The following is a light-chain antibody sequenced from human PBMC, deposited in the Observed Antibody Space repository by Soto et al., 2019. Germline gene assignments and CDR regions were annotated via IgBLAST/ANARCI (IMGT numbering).Light chain of an antibody. V-gene: IGLV6-57*04. CDR2: EDD. CDR1: SGSIGSNS. Sequence: NFMLTQPHSVSESPGKTVTISCTRSSGSIGSNSVQWYQQRAGSAPTTVIYEDDQRPSGVPNRFAGSIDRSSNSASLTISGLQTEDEADYYCQSYDTHTVVFGGGTKVTVL. J-gene: IGLJ2*01. CDR3: QSYDTHTVV.